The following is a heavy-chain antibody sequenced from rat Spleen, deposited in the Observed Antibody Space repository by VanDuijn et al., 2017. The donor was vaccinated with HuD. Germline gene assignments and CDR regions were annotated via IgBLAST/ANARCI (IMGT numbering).Heavy chain of an antibody. CDR2: ISSDGGRN. J-gene: IGHJ2*01. D-gene: IGHD1-12*02. CDR3: ARHGYDGSYYYWDY. V-gene: IGHV5-25*01. CDR1: GFTFRNYD. Sequence: EVQLVESGGDLVQPGRSLKLSCAASGFTFRNYDMAWVRQAPTMGLEWVTSISSDGGRNFYRDSVKGRFTISRDTAKSTLYLQMDSLRSEDTATYYCARHGYDGSYYYWDYWGQGVMVTVSS.